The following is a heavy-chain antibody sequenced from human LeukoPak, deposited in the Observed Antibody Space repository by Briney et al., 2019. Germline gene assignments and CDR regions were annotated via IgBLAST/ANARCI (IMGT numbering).Heavy chain of an antibody. CDR3: ARDRVVVVPAAEDAFDI. V-gene: IGHV4-61*02. CDR2: IYTGGST. Sequence: SQTLSLTCTVSGGSISSGSYYWSWIRQPAGKGLEWIGRIYTGGSTNYNPSLKSRVTISVDTSKNQFSLKLSSVTAADTAVYYCARDRVVVVPAAEDAFDIWGQGTMVTVSS. CDR1: GGSISSGSYY. D-gene: IGHD2-2*01. J-gene: IGHJ3*02.